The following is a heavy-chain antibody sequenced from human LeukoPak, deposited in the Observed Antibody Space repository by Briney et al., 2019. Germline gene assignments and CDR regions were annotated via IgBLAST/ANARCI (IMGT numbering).Heavy chain of an antibody. V-gene: IGHV4-30-2*01. CDR3: ASDLGYCSSTSCRYFDP. Sequence: KPSETLSLTCTVSGGSISSGGYYWSWIRQPPGKGLEWIGYISHSGSTYYNPSLRSRVTISVDRSKNQFSLKMSSVTAADTAVYYCASDLGYCSSTSCRYFDPWGQGTLVTVSS. J-gene: IGHJ5*02. CDR1: GGSISSGGYY. D-gene: IGHD2-2*01. CDR2: ISHSGST.